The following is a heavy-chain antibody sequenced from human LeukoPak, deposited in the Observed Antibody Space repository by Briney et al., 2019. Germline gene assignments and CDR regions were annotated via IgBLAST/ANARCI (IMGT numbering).Heavy chain of an antibody. J-gene: IGHJ4*02. V-gene: IGHV1-2*02. Sequence: GASVKVSCKASGYTFTGYYMHWVRQAPGQGLEWMGWINPNSGGTNYAQKFQGRVTMTRDTSISTAYMELSRLRSDDTAVYYCASGMVRGVTTYPIDYWGQGTLVTVSS. CDR3: ASGMVRGVTTYPIDY. CDR2: INPNSGGT. CDR1: GYTFTGYY. D-gene: IGHD3-10*01.